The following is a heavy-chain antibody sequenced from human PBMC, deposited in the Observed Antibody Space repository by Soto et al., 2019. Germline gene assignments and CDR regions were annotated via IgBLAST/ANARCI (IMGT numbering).Heavy chain of an antibody. CDR1: GYNFTSYD. CDR3: ARGWTGRLPSRGYWFDP. CDR2: MNPNSGNT. J-gene: IGHJ5*02. V-gene: IGHV1-8*01. Sequence: QVQLLQSGAEAKKPGASVQVSFKASGYNFTSYDINWVRQATGQGLEWMGWMNPNSGNTGYAQKFQGRVTMTRNTSISTAYVELRSLRSEGTAVYYCARGWTGRLPSRGYWFDPWGQGTLVTVSS. D-gene: IGHD1-1*01.